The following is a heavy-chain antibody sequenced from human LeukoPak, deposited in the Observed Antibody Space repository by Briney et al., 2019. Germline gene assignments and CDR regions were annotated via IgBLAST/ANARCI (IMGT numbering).Heavy chain of an antibody. CDR1: GDSISSSY. CDR3: ARVRLGRGLDY. V-gene: IGHV4-4*07. D-gene: IGHD6-19*01. Sequence: SETLSLTCTVSGDSISSSYWGWIRQPAGKGLEWIGRIHTSGSTCYSPSLKSRVTMSVDTSTNQFSLKLSSVTAADTAMYYCARVRLGRGLDYWGQGTLVTVSP. CDR2: IHTSGST. J-gene: IGHJ4*02.